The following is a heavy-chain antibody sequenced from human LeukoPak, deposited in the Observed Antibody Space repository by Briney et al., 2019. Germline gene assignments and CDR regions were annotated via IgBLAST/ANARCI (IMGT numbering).Heavy chain of an antibody. CDR2: ISGSGDIT. J-gene: IGHJ2*01. CDR3: AGSDTTGYSPREWDYWYFDL. CDR1: GFTFSSYA. Sequence: PGGSLRLSYAASGFTFSSYAMSWVRQAPGKGLEWVSAISGSGDITYYADSVKGRFTISRDNSKKTLYLQMNSLRAEDTAVYYCAGSDTTGYSPREWDYWYFDLWGRGTLVTVSS. V-gene: IGHV3-23*01. D-gene: IGHD3-9*01.